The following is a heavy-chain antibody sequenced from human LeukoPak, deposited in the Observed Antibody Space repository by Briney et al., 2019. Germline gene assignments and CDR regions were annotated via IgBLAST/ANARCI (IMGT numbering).Heavy chain of an antibody. CDR1: GGSIVIISYY. Sequence: SETLSLTCNVSGGSIVIISYYWGWVRQSPGKGLEWIGSMSYGGTSYYNPSLKSRVTMSVDTSKNTFSLKVTSVTAADTAVYFCARHSGMVDRHFAHWGQGILVPVSS. V-gene: IGHV4-39*01. CDR2: MSYGGTS. D-gene: IGHD3-3*01. CDR3: ARHSGMVDRHFAH. J-gene: IGHJ4*02.